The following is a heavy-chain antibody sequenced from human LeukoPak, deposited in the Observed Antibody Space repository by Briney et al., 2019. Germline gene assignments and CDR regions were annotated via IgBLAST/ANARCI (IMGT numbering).Heavy chain of an antibody. J-gene: IGHJ4*02. CDR2: IYPGDSDT. D-gene: IGHD3-3*01. CDR3: ARQAKYDFWSGYGNYYFDY. CDR1: GYSFTIYW. Sequence: PGESLKISCKGSGYSFTIYWVGWVRQMPGKGLEWMGIIYPGDSDTRYSPSFQGQVTISADKSISTAYLQWSSLKASDTAMYYCARQAKYDFWSGYGNYYFDYWGQGTLVTVSS. V-gene: IGHV5-51*01.